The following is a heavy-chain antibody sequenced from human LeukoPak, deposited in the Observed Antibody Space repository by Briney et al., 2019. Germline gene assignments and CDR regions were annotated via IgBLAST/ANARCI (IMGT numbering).Heavy chain of an antibody. J-gene: IGHJ6*02. Sequence: SETQSLTCTVSGGSISSYYWSWIRQPPGNGLEWIGYIYYSGSTNYNPSLKSRVTISVDTSKNQFSLKLSSVTAADTAVYYCARLLWFGELKLDYYGMDVWGQGTTVTVSS. CDR2: IYYSGST. CDR3: ARLLWFGELKLDYYGMDV. CDR1: GGSISSYY. D-gene: IGHD3-10*01. V-gene: IGHV4-59*01.